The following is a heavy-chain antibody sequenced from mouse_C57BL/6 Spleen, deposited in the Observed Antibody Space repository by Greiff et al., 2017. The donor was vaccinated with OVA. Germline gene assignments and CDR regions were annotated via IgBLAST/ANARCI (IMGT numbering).Heavy chain of an antibody. J-gene: IGHJ4*01. V-gene: IGHV5-17*01. D-gene: IGHD4-1*01. CDR2: ISSGSSTI. CDR1: GFTFSDYG. Sequence: EVKVVESGGGLVKPGGSLKLSCAASGFTFSDYGMHWVRQAPEKGLEWVAYISSGSSTIYYADTVKGRFTISRDNAKNTLYLQMTSLRSEDTAMYYCARGLGDAIDYWGQGTSVTVSS. CDR3: ARGLGDAIDY.